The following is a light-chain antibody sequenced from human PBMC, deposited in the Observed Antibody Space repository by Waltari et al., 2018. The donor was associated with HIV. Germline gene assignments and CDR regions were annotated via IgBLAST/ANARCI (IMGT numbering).Light chain of an antibody. CDR1: ISDIGSNS. CDR2: RND. V-gene: IGLV1-44*01. CDR3: ATWDDSLDGPM. Sequence: QSVLTQPPSASGTPGQRVTISCSGSISDIGSNSGNWYQQRPVTAPKLILYRNDQRPSGVPDRFSGSKSGTSASLAISGLRSEDEADYYCATWDDSLDGPMFGGGTKLTVL. J-gene: IGLJ3*02.